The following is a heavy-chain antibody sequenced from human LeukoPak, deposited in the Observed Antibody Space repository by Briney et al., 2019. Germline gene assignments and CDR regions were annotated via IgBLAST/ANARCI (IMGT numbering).Heavy chain of an antibody. Sequence: ASVKVSCKASGYTFTDYGISWVRQAPGEGLEWMGWISAYNGNINYAQKVQDRVTMSTDTSTSTVYMELRSLRSDDTAVYYCARDRGHGDSRFNFDVWGRGTLVIVSS. CDR2: ISAYNGNI. D-gene: IGHD4-17*01. CDR3: ARDRGHGDSRFNFDV. CDR1: GYTFTDYG. J-gene: IGHJ2*01. V-gene: IGHV1-18*01.